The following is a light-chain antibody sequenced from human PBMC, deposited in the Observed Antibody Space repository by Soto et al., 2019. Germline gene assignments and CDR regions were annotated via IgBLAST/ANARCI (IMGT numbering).Light chain of an antibody. CDR3: QHYKDSST. Sequence: DIQMTQSPSTLSASVGDRVTITCRASQSISSWLAWYQQKPGKAPKLLIYEASSSQIGVPPRFSGSGFGTEFTLTISSLQPDDFATYYCQHYKDSSTFGQGTRSEIQ. J-gene: IGKJ1*01. CDR1: QSISSW. CDR2: EAS. V-gene: IGKV1-5*03.